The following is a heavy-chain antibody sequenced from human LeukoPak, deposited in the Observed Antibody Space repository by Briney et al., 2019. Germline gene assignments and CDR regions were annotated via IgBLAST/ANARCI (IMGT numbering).Heavy chain of an antibody. J-gene: IGHJ6*03. CDR1: GYTFSGSY. V-gene: IGHV1-2*06. CDR3: ARSAEHCNNGVCFTDYYMDV. CDR2: INPNSGDT. Sequence: PKASVKVSCKASGYTFSGSYIHWVRQAPGQGLEWMGRINPNSGDTNYAQKFQGRVTMTRDTSISTAYMELSSLTSDDTAVYFCARSAEHCNNGVCFTDYYMDVWGKGTTVTVSS. D-gene: IGHD2-8*01.